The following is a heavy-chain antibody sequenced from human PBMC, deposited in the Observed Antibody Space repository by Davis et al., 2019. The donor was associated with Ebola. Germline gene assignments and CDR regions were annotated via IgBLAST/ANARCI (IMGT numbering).Heavy chain of an antibody. D-gene: IGHD6-13*01. Sequence: MPGGSLRLSCTVSGGSISSSSYYWSWIRQPPGKGLEWIGNLNHGGGTNYSPSLKSRVTISVDTSKNQFSLKLSSVTAADTAMYYCARRGTSSWYAGWFDPWGQGTLVTVSS. J-gene: IGHJ5*02. CDR1: GGSISSSSYY. CDR3: ARRGTSSWYAGWFDP. CDR2: LNHGGGT. V-gene: IGHV4-61*05.